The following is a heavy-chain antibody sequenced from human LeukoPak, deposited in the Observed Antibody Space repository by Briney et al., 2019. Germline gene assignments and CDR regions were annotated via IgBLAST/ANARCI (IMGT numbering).Heavy chain of an antibody. J-gene: IGHJ4*02. CDR1: GGSITQTNY. CDR2: VNFQGVT. CDR3: AREGGSYRPLDY. V-gene: IGHV4-4*02. Sequence: PSETLSLTCDVSGGSITQTNYWTWVHQPPGKGLECTGVVNFQGVTIYNPSLLRRVAISVDTSANHVSLQMTSVTAAAMAVYYCAREGGSYRPLDYSGQETLVIV. D-gene: IGHD3-16*02.